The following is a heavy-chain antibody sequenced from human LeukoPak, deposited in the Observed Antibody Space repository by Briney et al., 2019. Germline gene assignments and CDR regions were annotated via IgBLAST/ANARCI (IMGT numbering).Heavy chain of an antibody. D-gene: IGHD4-23*01. CDR2: ISYDGSNK. V-gene: IGHV3-30*09. J-gene: IGHJ4*02. Sequence: PGRSLRLSCAASGFTFSNYALHWVRQAPGKGLEWVAVISYDGSNKYYADSLKGRFAISRDNSKNTLYLQVTSLRVEDTAVYYCARGLDYGGNSDYFDYWGQGTLVTVSS. CDR1: GFTFSNYA. CDR3: ARGLDYGGNSDYFDY.